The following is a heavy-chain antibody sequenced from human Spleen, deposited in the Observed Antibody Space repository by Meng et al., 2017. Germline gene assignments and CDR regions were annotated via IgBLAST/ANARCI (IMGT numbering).Heavy chain of an antibody. Sequence: GESLKISCAASGFTFSDYYMSWIRQAPGKGLEWVSYISSSGSTIYYADSVKGRFTISRDNAKNSLYLQMNSLRAEDTAVVYCARVPGQYYDRSGHFDYWGQGTLVTVSS. D-gene: IGHD3-22*01. CDR1: GFTFSDYY. J-gene: IGHJ4*02. CDR2: ISSSGSTI. V-gene: IGHV3-11*04. CDR3: ARVPGQYYDRSGHFDY.